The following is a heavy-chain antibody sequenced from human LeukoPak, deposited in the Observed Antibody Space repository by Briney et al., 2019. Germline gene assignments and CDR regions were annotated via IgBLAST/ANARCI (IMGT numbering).Heavy chain of an antibody. Sequence: SETLSLTCTVSGGYISTYYWSWIRQPPGKGLEWIGYSYNSGSTYCNPSLKTRVTISVDTSKNQFSLIMSSVTAADTAVYYCAKGDRGGWLDFDSWGQGTLATVSS. CDR2: SYNSGST. J-gene: IGHJ4*02. V-gene: IGHV4-59*12. CDR1: GGYISTYY. D-gene: IGHD3-22*01. CDR3: AKGDRGGWLDFDS.